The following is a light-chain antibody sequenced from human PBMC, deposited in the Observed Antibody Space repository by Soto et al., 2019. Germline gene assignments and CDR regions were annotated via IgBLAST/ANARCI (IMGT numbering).Light chain of an antibody. J-gene: IGKJ1*01. Sequence: EIVMTQSPATLSVSPGERVTLSCRASQSVSTNLAWYQQTPGQAPRLLIYGASTRATGIPARFSGSGSGTEFTLTISSLQSEDFAVYYCQQYNKWPPWTFGQGTKVDNK. CDR1: QSVSTN. V-gene: IGKV3-15*01. CDR3: QQYNKWPPWT. CDR2: GAS.